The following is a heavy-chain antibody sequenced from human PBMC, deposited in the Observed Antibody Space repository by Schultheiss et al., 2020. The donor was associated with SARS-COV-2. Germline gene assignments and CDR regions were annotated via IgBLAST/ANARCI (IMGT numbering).Heavy chain of an antibody. CDR3: ARVNYYDSSDAFDI. Sequence: SETLSLTCAVSGGSISSSGYYWGWIRQPPGKGLEWIGEIYHSGSNKYNPSLKSRVTISVDKSKNQFSLKLSSVTAADTAVYYCARVNYYDSSDAFDIWGQGTMVTVSS. CDR1: GGSISSSGYY. D-gene: IGHD3-22*01. J-gene: IGHJ3*02. V-gene: IGHV4-39*07. CDR2: IYHSGSN.